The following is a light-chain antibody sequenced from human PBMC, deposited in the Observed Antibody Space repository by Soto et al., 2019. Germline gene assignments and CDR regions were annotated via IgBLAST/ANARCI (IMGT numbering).Light chain of an antibody. CDR1: SSDIGVYKY. CDR3: SSYTSSSTPYV. Sequence: QSALTQPASVSGSPGQSITISCTGTSSDIGVYKYVSWYQQHPGKAPKLMIYEVSNRPSGVSNRFSGSKSGNTASLTISGLQAEDEADYYCSSYTSSSTPYVFGTGTKLTVL. J-gene: IGLJ1*01. V-gene: IGLV2-14*01. CDR2: EVS.